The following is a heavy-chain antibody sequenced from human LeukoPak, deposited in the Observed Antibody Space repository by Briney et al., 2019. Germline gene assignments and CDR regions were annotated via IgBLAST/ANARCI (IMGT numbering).Heavy chain of an antibody. CDR2: IYSGDST. CDR1: GFTFSDYY. J-gene: IGHJ4*02. Sequence: GGSLRLSCAASGFTFSDYYMNWVRQAPGKGLEWVSVIYSGDSTYYADSVKGRFTISRDNSKNTLYLQMNSLRAEDTAVYYCARAGDRYFDSWGQGTLVTVSS. CDR3: ARAGDRYFDS. V-gene: IGHV3-66*01. D-gene: IGHD3-22*01.